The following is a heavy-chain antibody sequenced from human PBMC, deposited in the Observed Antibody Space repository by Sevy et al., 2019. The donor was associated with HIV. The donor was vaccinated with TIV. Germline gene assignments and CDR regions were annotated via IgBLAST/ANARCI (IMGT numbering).Heavy chain of an antibody. CDR2: IKQDGSEK. Sequence: GGSLRLSCAASGFTFSSYWMSWVRQAPGKGLEWVAKIKQDGSEKYYVDSVKGRFTISRDNAKNSLYLQMNSLRAEDTAVYYCAREWAEGITGNDYWGQGTLVTVSS. CDR1: GFTFSSYW. V-gene: IGHV3-7*01. CDR3: AREWAEGITGNDY. J-gene: IGHJ4*02. D-gene: IGHD1-20*01.